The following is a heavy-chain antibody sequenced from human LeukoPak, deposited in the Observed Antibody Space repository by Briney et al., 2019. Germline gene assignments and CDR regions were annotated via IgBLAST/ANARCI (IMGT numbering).Heavy chain of an antibody. J-gene: IGHJ4*02. D-gene: IGHD6-13*01. CDR1: GYTFTSYG. CDR3: ARQKAAAGHFDY. Sequence: GASVKVSCKASGYTFTSYGISWVRQAPGQGLEWMGWINPNSGGTNYAQKFQGRVTMTRDTSISSAYMDLSRLRYDDTAVYYCARQKAAAGHFDYWGQGTLVTVSS. V-gene: IGHV1-2*02. CDR2: INPNSGGT.